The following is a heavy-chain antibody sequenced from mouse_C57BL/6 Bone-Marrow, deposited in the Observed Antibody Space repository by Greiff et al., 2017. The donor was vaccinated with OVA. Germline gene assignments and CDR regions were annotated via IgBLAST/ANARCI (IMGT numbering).Heavy chain of an antibody. CDR3: ASPYYGSSYEYFDV. V-gene: IGHV1-81*01. D-gene: IGHD1-1*01. CDR1: GYTFTSYG. J-gene: IGHJ1*03. CDR2: IYPRSGNT. Sequence: QVHVKQSGAELARPGASVKLSCKASGYTFTSYGISWVKQRTGQGLEWIGEIYPRSGNTYYNEKFKGKATPTADKSSSTAYMELRSLTSEDSAVYFCASPYYGSSYEYFDVWGTGTTVTVSS.